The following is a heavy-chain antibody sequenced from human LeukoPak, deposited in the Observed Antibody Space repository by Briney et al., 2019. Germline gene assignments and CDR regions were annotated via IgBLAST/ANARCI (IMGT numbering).Heavy chain of an antibody. J-gene: IGHJ4*02. Sequence: GGSLRLSCAASGFTFSSHWMSWVRQAPGKGLEWVANINQYGSERNYVNSVKGRFTISRDNAKSSLYLQMNSLRAEDTAIYYCARDHVVDGLVFDYWGQGTLVTVSS. V-gene: IGHV3-7*01. CDR3: ARDHVVDGLVFDY. CDR2: INQYGSER. D-gene: IGHD2-15*01. CDR1: GFTFSSHW.